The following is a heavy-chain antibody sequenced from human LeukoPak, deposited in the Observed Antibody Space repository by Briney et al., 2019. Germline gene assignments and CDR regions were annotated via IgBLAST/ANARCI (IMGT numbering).Heavy chain of an antibody. CDR2: IKQDGSEK. J-gene: IGHJ4*02. CDR3: ARAPVTSCRGAFCYPFDI. CDR1: GFTFSSYW. Sequence: PGGSERLSCAASGFTFSSYWMSWFRQAPGKGLEWVANIKQDGSEKYYVDSVKGRFTISRDNSKNTLYLQMNSLRADDAAVYYCARAPVTSCRGAFCYPFDIWGQGTLVTVSS. D-gene: IGHD2-15*01. V-gene: IGHV3-7*03.